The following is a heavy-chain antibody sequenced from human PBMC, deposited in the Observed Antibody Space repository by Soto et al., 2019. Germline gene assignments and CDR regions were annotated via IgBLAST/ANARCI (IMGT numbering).Heavy chain of an antibody. CDR1: GFTVSSNY. CDR3: ARDGEMATIATYGMDV. Sequence: EVQLVESGGGLVQPGGSLRLSCAASGFTVSSNYMSWVRQAPGKGLEWVSVIYSGGSTYYADSVKGRFTISRDNSKNTLYLQMNSLRAEDTAVYYCARDGEMATIATYGMDVWGQGTTVTVSS. J-gene: IGHJ6*02. CDR2: IYSGGST. V-gene: IGHV3-66*01. D-gene: IGHD5-12*01.